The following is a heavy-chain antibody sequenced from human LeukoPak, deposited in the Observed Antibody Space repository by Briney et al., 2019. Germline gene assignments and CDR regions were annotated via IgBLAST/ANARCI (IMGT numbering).Heavy chain of an antibody. J-gene: IGHJ3*02. CDR3: ARVWGSDCSGGSCPTAFDI. V-gene: IGHV4-30-4*01. D-gene: IGHD2-15*01. CDR2: IYYSGST. Sequence: SETLSLTCTVSGGSISSGDYYWSWIRQPPRKGLEWIGYIYYSGSTYYNPSLKSRVTISVDTSKNQFSLKLSSVTAADTAVYYCARVWGSDCSGGSCPTAFDIWGQGTMVTVSS. CDR1: GGSISSGDYY.